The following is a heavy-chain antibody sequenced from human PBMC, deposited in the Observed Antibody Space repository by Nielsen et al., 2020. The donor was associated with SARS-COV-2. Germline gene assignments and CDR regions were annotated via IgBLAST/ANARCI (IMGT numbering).Heavy chain of an antibody. J-gene: IGHJ4*02. CDR1: GYTFTGYY. CDR2: INPNSGGT. D-gene: IGHD4-17*01. V-gene: IGHV1-2*04. CDR3: ARGVMTTVTTFDY. Sequence: ASVKVSCKASGYTFTGYYMHWVRQAPGQGLEWMGWINPNSGGTNYAQKFQGWVTMTRDTSISTAYMELSRLRSEDTAVYYCARGVMTTVTTFDYWGQGTLVTVSS.